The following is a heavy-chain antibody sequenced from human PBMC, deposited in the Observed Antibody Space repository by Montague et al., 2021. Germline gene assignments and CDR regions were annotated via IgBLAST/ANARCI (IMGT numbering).Heavy chain of an antibody. CDR2: VRHIGST. Sequence: SETLSLTCGVSGGSLSEYYWTWILQSPAKGLVWIGEVRHIGSTNYNPFPKSRVTMSVDKSKNQFSLKLRSVTAADTAVYYCASDRGPFDYWGQGTVVTVSS. J-gene: IGHJ4*02. CDR1: GGSLSEYY. D-gene: IGHD3-10*01. CDR3: ASDRGPFDY. V-gene: IGHV4-34*01.